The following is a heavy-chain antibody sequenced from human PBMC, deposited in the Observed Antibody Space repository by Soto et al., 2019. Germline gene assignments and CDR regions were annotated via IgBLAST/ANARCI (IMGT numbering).Heavy chain of an antibody. CDR3: ARDLRTRYCSSTSCYSRGHAFDI. V-gene: IGHV1-18*01. D-gene: IGHD2-2*01. CDR2: ISAYNGNT. Sequence: QVQLVQSGAEVKKPGASVKVSCKASGYTFTSYGISWVRQAPGQGLEWMGWISAYNGNTNYAQKLQGRVTMTTDTSTSTAYVELRSLRSDDTAVYYCARDLRTRYCSSTSCYSRGHAFDIWGQGTMVTVSS. J-gene: IGHJ3*02. CDR1: GYTFTSYG.